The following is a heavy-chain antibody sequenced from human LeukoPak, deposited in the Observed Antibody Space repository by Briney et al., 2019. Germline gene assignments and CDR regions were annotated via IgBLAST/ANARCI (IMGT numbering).Heavy chain of an antibody. V-gene: IGHV4-30-2*01. J-gene: IGHJ4*02. CDR1: GGSISSGGYS. D-gene: IGHD6-13*01. Sequence: SSQTLSLTCAVSGGSISSGGYSWSWIRQPPGKGLEWIGEINHSGSTNYNPSLKSRVTISVDTSKNQFSLKLSSVTAADTAVYYCARTVSWKQLVLGYWGQGTLVTVSS. CDR2: INHSGST. CDR3: ARTVSWKQLVLGY.